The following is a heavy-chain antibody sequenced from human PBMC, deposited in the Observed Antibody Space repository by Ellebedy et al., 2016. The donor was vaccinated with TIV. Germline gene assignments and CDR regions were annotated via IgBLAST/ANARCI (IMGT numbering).Heavy chain of an antibody. CDR1: GFTFNNYG. CDR2: VWSDGSNK. CDR3: TKRADNWGFFDY. Sequence: PGGSLRLSCAASGFTFNNYGMHWVRQAPGKGLEWVAVVWSDGSNKYYADSVKGRFTISRDNFDNTLFLHMHSLTAGDTAVYYCTKRADNWGFFDYWGHGTLVTVSS. J-gene: IGHJ4*01. D-gene: IGHD1-1*01. V-gene: IGHV3-33*06.